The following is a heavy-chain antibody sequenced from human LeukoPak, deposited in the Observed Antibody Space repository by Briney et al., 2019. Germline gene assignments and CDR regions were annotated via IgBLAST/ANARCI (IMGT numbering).Heavy chain of an antibody. V-gene: IGHV3-11*01. J-gene: IGHJ6*02. Sequence: PGGSLRLSCAASGFTFSDYYMSWIRQAPGKGLEWGSYISSSGSTIYYADSVKGRFTISRDNAKNSMYLQMNSLRAEDAAVYYCAREEGDGYNYGFGMDVWGQGTTVTVSS. D-gene: IGHD5-24*01. CDR3: AREEGDGYNYGFGMDV. CDR2: ISSSGSTI. CDR1: GFTFSDYY.